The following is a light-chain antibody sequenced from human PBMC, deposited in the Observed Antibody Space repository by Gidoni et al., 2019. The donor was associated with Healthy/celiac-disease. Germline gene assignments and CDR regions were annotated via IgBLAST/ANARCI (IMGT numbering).Light chain of an antibody. V-gene: IGKV3-20*01. CDR1: QSVSSGY. CDR3: QQYGSSLLT. J-gene: IGKJ4*01. CDR2: GAS. Sequence: EIVLTQSPGTLSLSPGERATLSCRASQSVSSGYLAWYQQKPGQAPRLLIYGASSRATGIPDRFSGSGSGTDFTLTISRLEPEDFAVYYCQQYGSSLLTFXGXTKVEI.